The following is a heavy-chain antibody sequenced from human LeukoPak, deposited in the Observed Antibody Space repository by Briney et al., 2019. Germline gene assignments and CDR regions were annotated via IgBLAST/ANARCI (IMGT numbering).Heavy chain of an antibody. CDR2: IYYSGST. CDR1: GGSISSYY. D-gene: IGHD6-19*01. J-gene: IGHJ6*03. CDR3: ASSYSSGWRYYYYYYMDV. Sequence: SETLSLTCTVSGGSISSYYWSWIRQPPGKGLEWIGYIYYSGSTNYNPSLKSRVTISVDTSKNQFSLKLSSVTAADTAVYYCASSYSSGWRYYYYYYMDVWGKGTTVTVSS. V-gene: IGHV4-59*01.